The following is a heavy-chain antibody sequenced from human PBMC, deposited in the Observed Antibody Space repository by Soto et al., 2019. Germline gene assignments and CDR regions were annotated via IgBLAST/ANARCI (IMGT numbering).Heavy chain of an antibody. CDR3: ARDCRPVIYRRTSREKIYYFDY. Sequence: SETLSLTCTVYGGSISGFYWSWIRQPPGKGLEWIGEINHSGSTNYNPSLKSRVTISVDTSKNQFSLKLSSVTAADTAVYYCARDCRPVIYRRTSREKIYYFDYWGQGTLVTVSS. CDR1: GGSISGFY. J-gene: IGHJ4*02. D-gene: IGHD3-10*01. CDR2: INHSGST. V-gene: IGHV4-34*01.